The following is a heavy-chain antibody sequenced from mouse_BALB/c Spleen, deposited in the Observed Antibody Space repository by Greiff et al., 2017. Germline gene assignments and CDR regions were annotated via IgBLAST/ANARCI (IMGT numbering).Heavy chain of an antibody. CDR1: GYTFSSYW. CDR3: ASSIRLRFAY. J-gene: IGHJ3*01. Sequence: VQLQESGAELMKPGASVKISCKATGYTFSSYWIEWVKQRPGHGLEWIGEILPGSGSTNYNEKFKGKATFTADTSSNTAYMQLSSLTSEDSAVYYCASSIRLRFAYWGQGTLVTVSA. D-gene: IGHD1-2*01. V-gene: IGHV1-9*01. CDR2: ILPGSGST.